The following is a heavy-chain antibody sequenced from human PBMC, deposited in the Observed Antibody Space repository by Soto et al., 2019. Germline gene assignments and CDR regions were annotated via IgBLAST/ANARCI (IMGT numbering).Heavy chain of an antibody. CDR2: VSHDGRNT. J-gene: IGHJ4*02. CDR3: ARGGGQWMVTSDFNY. Sequence: VQLVESGGGVVQPGRSLRLSCAASGFTFSDYAMHWVHQAPGKGLEWVAVVSHDGRNTHYADSVKGRFTISRDSSKNTVSMKRTSLRAQDTPVYYCARGGGQWMVTSDFNYWVQGDLVNVSS. CDR1: GFTFSDYA. V-gene: IGHV3-30*03. D-gene: IGHD6-19*01.